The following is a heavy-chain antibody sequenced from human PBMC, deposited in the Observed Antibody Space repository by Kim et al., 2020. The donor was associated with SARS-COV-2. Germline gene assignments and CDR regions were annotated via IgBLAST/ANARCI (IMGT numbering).Heavy chain of an antibody. CDR3: AKDIGVGSGSYYIDYYYYYGMDV. D-gene: IGHD3-10*01. Sequence: GGSLRLSCAASGFTFDDYAMHWVRQAPGKGLEWVSLISGDGGSTYYADSVKGRFTISRDNSKNSLYLQMNSLRTEDTALYYCAKDIGVGSGSYYIDYYYYYGMDVWGQGTTVTVSS. CDR2: ISGDGGST. CDR1: GFTFDDYA. V-gene: IGHV3-43*02. J-gene: IGHJ6*02.